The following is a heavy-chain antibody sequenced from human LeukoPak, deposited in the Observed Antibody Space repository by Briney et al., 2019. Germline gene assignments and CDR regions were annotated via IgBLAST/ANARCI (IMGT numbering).Heavy chain of an antibody. CDR3: ARDRVGTTDC. CDR1: GFSFAGYA. V-gene: IGHV3-66*01. CDR2: IYSGVGT. J-gene: IGHJ4*02. Sequence: PGGSLRLSCTGSGFSFAGYAMSWVRQAPGKGLEWVSVIYSGVGTYYADSVKGRFTISRDNSKNTVYLQMNSLRAEDTAVYYCARDRVGTTDCWGQGTLVTVSS. D-gene: IGHD1-26*01.